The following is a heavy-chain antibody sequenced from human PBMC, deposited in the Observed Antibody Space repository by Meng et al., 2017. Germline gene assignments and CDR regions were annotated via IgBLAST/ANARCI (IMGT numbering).Heavy chain of an antibody. V-gene: IGHV1-2*02. CDR1: GYTFTGYY. CDR2: INPNSGGT. CDR3: ARGSSSSWAHFDY. Sequence: ASVKVSCKASGYTFTGYYMHWVRQAPGQGREWMGWINPNSGGTNYAQKFQGRVTMTRDTSISTAYMELSRLRSDDTAVYYCARGSSSSWAHFDYWGQGTLVTVSS. D-gene: IGHD6-13*01. J-gene: IGHJ4*02.